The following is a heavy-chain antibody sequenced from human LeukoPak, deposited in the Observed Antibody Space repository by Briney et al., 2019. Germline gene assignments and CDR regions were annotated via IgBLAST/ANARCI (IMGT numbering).Heavy chain of an antibody. CDR3: AREGLTTSRNNAFDI. V-gene: IGHV3-33*01. J-gene: IGHJ3*02. Sequence: GRSLRLSCAGSGYTFSSYGMRWVRQRPGKGLEWLTVIWSDESKKYYGDSVKGRFTVSRDNSKNTLYLDINSLRVDDTAIYYCAREGLTTSRNNAFDIWGQGTMVAVSS. D-gene: IGHD4-11*01. CDR2: IWSDESKK. CDR1: GYTFSSYG.